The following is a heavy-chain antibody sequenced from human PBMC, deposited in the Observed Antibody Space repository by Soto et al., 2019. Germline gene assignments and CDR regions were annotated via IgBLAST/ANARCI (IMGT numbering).Heavy chain of an antibody. CDR2: IVPIFGTS. V-gene: IGHV1-69*06. Sequence: QVQLVQSGAEVKKPGSSVKVSCKASGGTFSSHAINWVRQAPGQGLEWMGGIVPIFGTSNYAQKFQARDTITADKSTSTAYMEISRLTFEDTALYYCARVRGDGYNSGSVYWGQGTLVTVSS. CDR1: GGTFSSHA. J-gene: IGHJ4*02. D-gene: IGHD3-10*01. CDR3: ARVRGDGYNSGSVY.